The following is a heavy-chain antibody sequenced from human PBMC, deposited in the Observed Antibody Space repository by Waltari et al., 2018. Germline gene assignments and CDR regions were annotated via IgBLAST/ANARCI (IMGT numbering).Heavy chain of an antibody. D-gene: IGHD2-2*01. Sequence: EVQLVESGGDLVQPGRSLRLSCTANGFTFGDYALSWFRQAPGKGLEVVGFIRSKTYGGTAQYAASVKGRFTISRDDSKSIAYLQMNSLKTEDTAVYYCTRDRWYSSTWYFDYWGQGTLVTVSS. J-gene: IGHJ4*02. CDR3: TRDRWYSSTWYFDY. V-gene: IGHV3-49*03. CDR2: IRSKTYGGTA. CDR1: GFTFGDYA.